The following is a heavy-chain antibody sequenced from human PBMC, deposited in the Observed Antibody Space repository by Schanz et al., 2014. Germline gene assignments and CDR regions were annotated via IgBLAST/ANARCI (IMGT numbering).Heavy chain of an antibody. Sequence: QVQLQQWGAGLLKPSETLSLTCAVYGGSFSSNYWSWIRQPPGKGLEWIGEINQSGTTNYNPSLKSRVTMSVDTSKNQISLKLRSVAAADTAVYYCARGTSERLLLRSWQFAVDIWGQGTMVTVSS. V-gene: IGHV4-34*02. CDR2: INQSGTT. CDR3: ARGTSERLLLRSWQFAVDI. D-gene: IGHD3-22*01. J-gene: IGHJ3*02. CDR1: GGSFSSNY.